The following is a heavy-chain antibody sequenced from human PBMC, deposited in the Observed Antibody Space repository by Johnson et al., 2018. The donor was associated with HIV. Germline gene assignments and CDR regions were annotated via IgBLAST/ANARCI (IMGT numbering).Heavy chain of an antibody. CDR1: GFSFTTI. Sequence: VQLVESGGGLVQPGGSLRLSCVVSGFSFTTIMTWLRQAPWKGLELVSGISWNSGSIGYADSVKGRFTISRDNAKNSLYLQMNSLRAEDTALYYCAREAPMTNDAFDIWGQGTMVTVSS. CDR2: ISWNSGSI. D-gene: IGHD3-22*01. CDR3: AREAPMTNDAFDI. V-gene: IGHV3-9*01. J-gene: IGHJ3*02.